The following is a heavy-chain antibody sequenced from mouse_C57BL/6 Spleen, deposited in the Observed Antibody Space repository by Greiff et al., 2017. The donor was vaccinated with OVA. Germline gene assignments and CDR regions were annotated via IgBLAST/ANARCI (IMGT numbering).Heavy chain of an antibody. CDR2: LWGDVST. V-gene: IGHV2-3*01. J-gene: IGHJ4*01. Sequence: VQGVESGPGLVAPSQSLSITCTVSGFSLTSYGVSWVRQPPGKGLECLVFLWGDVSTNSPSALISRLSISKDNSKSQVFLKLNSLQTDDTATYYCAKYYEGAMDYWGQGTSVTVSS. CDR3: AKYYEGAMDY. D-gene: IGHD2-4*01. CDR1: GFSLTSYG.